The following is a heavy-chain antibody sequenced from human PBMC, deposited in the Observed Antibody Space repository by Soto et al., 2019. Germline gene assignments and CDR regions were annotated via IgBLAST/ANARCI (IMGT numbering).Heavy chain of an antibody. CDR1: GFTFNNYA. J-gene: IGHJ4*02. CDR3: AKDALYSSAWLH. Sequence: PWGSLRLSCAVSGFTFNNYAMSWVRQVPGKGLEWVSTITGNTGSTFYADSVTGRFTISRDISKNTLSLHMHTLSAEDTSLYYCAKDALYSSAWLHWGQGTLVTFSS. V-gene: IGHV3-23*01. D-gene: IGHD6-25*01. CDR2: ITGNTGST.